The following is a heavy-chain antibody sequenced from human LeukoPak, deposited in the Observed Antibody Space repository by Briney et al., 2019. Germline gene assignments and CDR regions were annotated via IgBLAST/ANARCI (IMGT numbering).Heavy chain of an antibody. D-gene: IGHD3-3*01. Sequence: ASVKVSCKASGYGFTSYAMHWVRQAPGQRLEWMGWINAGNGNTKYSQEFQGRVTITRDTSASTAYMELSSLRSEDMAVYYCARDGERITIFGVVTSSGFDYWGQGTLVTVSS. V-gene: IGHV1-3*03. CDR3: ARDGERITIFGVVTSSGFDY. CDR1: GYGFTSYA. CDR2: INAGNGNT. J-gene: IGHJ4*02.